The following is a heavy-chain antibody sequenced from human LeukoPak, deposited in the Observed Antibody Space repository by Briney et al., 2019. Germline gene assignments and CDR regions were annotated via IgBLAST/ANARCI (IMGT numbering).Heavy chain of an antibody. CDR2: INPSGGST. J-gene: IGHJ4*02. CDR1: GYTFTSYY. CDR3: ARQSRRQLFEDS. V-gene: IGHV1-46*01. Sequence: ASVKVSCKASGYTFTSYYMHWVRQAPGQGLEWMGIINPSGGSTSYAQKFQGRVTMTRDMSTSTVYMELSSLRSEDTAVYYCARQSRRQLFEDSWGQGTLVTVSS. D-gene: IGHD3-16*01.